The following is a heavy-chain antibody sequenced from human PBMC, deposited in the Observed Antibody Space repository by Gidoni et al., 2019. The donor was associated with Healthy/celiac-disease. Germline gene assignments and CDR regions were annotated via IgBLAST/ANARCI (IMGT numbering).Heavy chain of an antibody. CDR2: IYYSGST. D-gene: IGHD2-2*01. Sequence: QVQLQESGPGLVKPSQTLSLTCTVAGGPISSGGYYWSWILQHPGKGLEWIGYIYYSGSTYYTPSLTSLVTISVDTSKNQFSLKLSSVTAADTAVYYCARDCSSTSCPDRAFDYWGQGTLVTVSS. CDR3: ARDCSSTSCPDRAFDY. CDR1: GGPISSGGYY. J-gene: IGHJ4*02. V-gene: IGHV4-31*01.